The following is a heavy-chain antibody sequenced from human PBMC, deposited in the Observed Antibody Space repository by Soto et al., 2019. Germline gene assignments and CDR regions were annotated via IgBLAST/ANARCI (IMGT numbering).Heavy chain of an antibody. CDR3: GRCTSTRCHLGSDY. V-gene: IGHV3-30-3*01. D-gene: IGHD2-2*01. CDR2: ISHDGINK. J-gene: IGHJ4*02. Sequence: QVLLVDSGGGVVQPGRSLRLSCAASGFTFSSYAMNWVRQAPGKGLEWVALISHDGINKYYADPVRGRFTISRDSSTNTLYLLMNSLRAADTAVYYCGRCTSTRCHLGSDYWGQGTLVTVCS. CDR1: GFTFSSYA.